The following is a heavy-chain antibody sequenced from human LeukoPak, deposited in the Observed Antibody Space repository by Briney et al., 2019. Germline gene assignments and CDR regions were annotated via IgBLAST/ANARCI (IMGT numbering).Heavy chain of an antibody. J-gene: IGHJ4*02. V-gene: IGHV1-24*01. CDR3: ATRSGDFWSGFEN. CDR1: GHSLSDLN. D-gene: IGHD3-3*01. Sequence: ASVKVSCKVSGHSLSDLNTQWVRQAPGKGLECMGGFDPEQATTIYAQKFQGRLTMTEEMSTDTVYMELSSLTSEDTAVYYCATRSGDFWSGFENWGQGTLVTVSS. CDR2: FDPEQATT.